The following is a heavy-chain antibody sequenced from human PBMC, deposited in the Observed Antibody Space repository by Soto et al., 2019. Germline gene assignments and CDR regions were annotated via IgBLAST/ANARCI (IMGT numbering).Heavy chain of an antibody. CDR1: GFRFDTYA. D-gene: IGHD4-4*01. CDR3: AKHYSNYLAPLDY. V-gene: IGHV3-23*01. Sequence: GGSLRLSCAASGFRFDTYAMSWVRQAPGKGLEWVSAISGGGHSTYDADSVKGRFTISRDNSKSTLYLQVNSLRAEDTAVYFCAKHYSNYLAPLDYWGQGILVTVSS. J-gene: IGHJ4*02. CDR2: ISGGGHST.